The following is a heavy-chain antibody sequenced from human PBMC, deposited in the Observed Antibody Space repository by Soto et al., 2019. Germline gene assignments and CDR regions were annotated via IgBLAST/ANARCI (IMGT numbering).Heavy chain of an antibody. CDR3: VRRHVSATGIDWLDP. Sequence: QVQLVQSGTEVQKPGASVKVSCKASGYSFTSYGIHWVRQAPGQRLEWMGWINAANGDTIYSPTFQGRVTITRDTSASTAYMELSSLRFEDTAVYYCVRRHVSATGIDWLDPWGQGTLVTVSS. CDR2: INAANGDT. J-gene: IGHJ5*02. CDR1: GYSFTSYG. D-gene: IGHD6-13*01. V-gene: IGHV1-3*01.